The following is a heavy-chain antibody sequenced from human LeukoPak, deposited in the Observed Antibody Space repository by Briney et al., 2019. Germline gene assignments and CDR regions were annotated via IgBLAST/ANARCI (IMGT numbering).Heavy chain of an antibody. V-gene: IGHV4-39*07. J-gene: IGHJ3*02. CDR2: IYYSGST. Sequence: SETLSLTCTVSGGSISSSSYYWGWIRQPPGKGLEWIGSIYYSGSTYYNPSLKSRVTISVDTSKNQFSLKLSSVTAADTAVYYCARVGDMNLLDFGVVPIRNAFDIWGQGTMVTVSS. CDR3: ARVGDMNLLDFGVVPIRNAFDI. CDR1: GGSISSSSYY. D-gene: IGHD3-3*01.